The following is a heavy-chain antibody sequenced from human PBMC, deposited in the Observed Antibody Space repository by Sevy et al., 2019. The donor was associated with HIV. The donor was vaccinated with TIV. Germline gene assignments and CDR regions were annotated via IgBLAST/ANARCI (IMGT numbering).Heavy chain of an antibody. J-gene: IGHJ4*02. CDR2: ISSSSSYI. D-gene: IGHD3-22*01. CDR1: GFTFSSYT. Sequence: GGSLRLSCAASGFTFSSYTMNWVRQAPGKGLEWVSSISSSSSYIYYADSVKGRFTISRGNAKNSLYLQLNSLRAEDTAIYYCARKYDSSGYFDYWGQGTLVTVSS. CDR3: ARKYDSSGYFDY. V-gene: IGHV3-21*04.